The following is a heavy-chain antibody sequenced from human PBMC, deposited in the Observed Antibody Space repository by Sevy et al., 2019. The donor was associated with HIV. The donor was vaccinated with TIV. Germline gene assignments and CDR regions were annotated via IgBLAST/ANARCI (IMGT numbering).Heavy chain of an antibody. V-gene: IGHV3-23*01. CDR2: LSFACGRI. J-gene: IGHJ4*02. Sequence: VGSLRFSCVASGFTFSKYSMSWVRQTPGKGLEWVSTLSFACGRINYADSVKGRFTMSRDDSRNTFYLQMDSLRAEDTAIYYCAREGCSKPHDYRGQGTLVTVSS. CDR3: AREGCSKPHDY. CDR1: GFTFSKYS. D-gene: IGHD2-2*01.